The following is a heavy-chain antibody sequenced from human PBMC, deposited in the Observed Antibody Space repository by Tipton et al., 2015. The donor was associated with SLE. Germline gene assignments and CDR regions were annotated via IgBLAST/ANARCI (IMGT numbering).Heavy chain of an antibody. D-gene: IGHD7-27*01. Sequence: TLSLTCTVSGGSISSYYWSWIRQPPGKGLEWMGYIYYSGSTNYNPSLKSRVTISVDTSKNQFSLKLSSVTAADTAVYYCARTTLGSFDYWGQGTLVTVSS. V-gene: IGHV4-59*01. CDR2: IYYSGST. CDR3: ARTTLGSFDY. J-gene: IGHJ4*02. CDR1: GGSISSYY.